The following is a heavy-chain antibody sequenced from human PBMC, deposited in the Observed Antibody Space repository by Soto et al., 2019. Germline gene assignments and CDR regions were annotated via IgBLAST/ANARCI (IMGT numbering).Heavy chain of an antibody. Sequence: PGGSLRLSCAASGFTFSSYEMNWVRQAPGKGLEWVSYISSSGSTIYYADSVKGRFTISRDNAKNSLYLQMNSLRAEDTAVYYCARDQDSSLYYYYYGMDVWGQGTTVTVSS. CDR1: GFTFSSYE. V-gene: IGHV3-48*03. D-gene: IGHD6-13*01. CDR3: ARDQDSSLYYYYYGMDV. CDR2: ISSSGSTI. J-gene: IGHJ6*02.